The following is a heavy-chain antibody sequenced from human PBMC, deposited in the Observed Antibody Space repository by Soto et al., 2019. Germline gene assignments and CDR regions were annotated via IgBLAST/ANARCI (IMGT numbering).Heavy chain of an antibody. J-gene: IGHJ4*02. V-gene: IGHV3-9*01. CDR3: AKSPYYDFWSGPDY. CDR2: ISWNSGSI. CDR1: GFTFDDYA. Sequence: GGSLRLSCAASGFTFDDYAMHWVRQAPGKGLEWVSGISWNSGSIGYADSVKGRFTISRDNAKNSLYLQMNSLRAEDTALYYCAKSPYYDFWSGPDYWGQGTLVTVSS. D-gene: IGHD3-3*01.